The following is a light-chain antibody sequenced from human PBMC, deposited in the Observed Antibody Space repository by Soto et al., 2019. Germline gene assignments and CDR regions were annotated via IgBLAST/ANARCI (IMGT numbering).Light chain of an antibody. Sequence: QSALTQPASVSGSPGQSITISCTGTSSDVGGYKYVSWYQQYPGKAPKLMIYDVTNRPSGVSNRFSGSKSGNTASLTISGPQAEDEADYYCSSYSSISSVVFGGGTKLTVL. V-gene: IGLV2-14*01. CDR1: SSDVGGYKY. CDR3: SSYSSISSVV. CDR2: DVT. J-gene: IGLJ2*01.